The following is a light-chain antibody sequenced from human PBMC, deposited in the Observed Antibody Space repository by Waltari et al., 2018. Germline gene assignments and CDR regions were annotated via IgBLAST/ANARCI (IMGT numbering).Light chain of an antibody. Sequence: DIVLTQSPDSLPVSLGERATINCKSSQNILYNSNNKNYLAWYQQKPGPPPKLLIYWASTRQFGVPERFSGSGSGTDFTLTISSLQAEDVAVYYCQQFFGTPWTFGQGTKVEIK. J-gene: IGKJ1*01. CDR2: WAS. CDR1: QNILYNSNNKNY. V-gene: IGKV4-1*01. CDR3: QQFFGTPWT.